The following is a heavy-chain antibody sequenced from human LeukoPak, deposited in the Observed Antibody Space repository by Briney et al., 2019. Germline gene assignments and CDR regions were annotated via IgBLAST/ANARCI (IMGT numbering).Heavy chain of an antibody. CDR2: INPNSGGT. J-gene: IGHJ4*02. V-gene: IGHV1-2*02. Sequence: ASVKVSCKASGGTFSSYAISWVRQAPGQGLEWMGWINPNSGGTHYAQKFQGRVTMTRDTSISTAYMELSRLRSDDTAVYYCAREGGLSRYQVLSHGSFDYWGQGTLVTVSS. CDR3: AREGGLSRYQVLSHGSFDY. D-gene: IGHD2-2*01. CDR1: GGTFSSYA.